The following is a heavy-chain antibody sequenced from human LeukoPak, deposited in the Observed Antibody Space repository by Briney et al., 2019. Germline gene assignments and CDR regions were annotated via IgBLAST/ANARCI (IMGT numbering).Heavy chain of an antibody. CDR2: ISGSGGST. D-gene: IGHD3-3*01. CDR3: ARGGDFWSGYSRGYYMDV. J-gene: IGHJ6*03. CDR1: GFTFSSYA. Sequence: GGSLRLSCAASGFTFSSYAMSWVRQAPGKGLEWVSAISGSGGSTYYADSVKGRFTISRDNSKNTLYLQMNSLRVEDTAVYYCARGGDFWSGYSRGYYMDVWGKGTTVTVSS. V-gene: IGHV3-23*01.